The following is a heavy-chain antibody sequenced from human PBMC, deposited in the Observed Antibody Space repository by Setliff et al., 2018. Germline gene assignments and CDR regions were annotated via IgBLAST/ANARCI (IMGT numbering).Heavy chain of an antibody. Sequence: PSETLSLTCAVSGYSISSGYNWGWIRQPPGKGLEWIASIYYRGSTSYNSSLKSRVSISVDTSKNQFSLKLSSVTAADTAVYYCARGALEYQLRPFDYWGQGTLVTVSS. CDR1: GYSISSGYN. CDR2: IYYRGST. D-gene: IGHD2-2*01. CDR3: ARGALEYQLRPFDY. J-gene: IGHJ4*02. V-gene: IGHV4-38-2*01.